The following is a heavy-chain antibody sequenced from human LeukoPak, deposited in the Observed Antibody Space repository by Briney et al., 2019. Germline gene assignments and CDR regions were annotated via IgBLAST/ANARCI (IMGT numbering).Heavy chain of an antibody. CDR2: IRGKAYGGTT. J-gene: IGHJ4*02. CDR3: ICLTDPFDY. V-gene: IGHV3-49*04. Sequence: GGSLRLSCTGSGFTFGAHSMAWVRQAPGKGPEWVGFIRGKAYGGTTGYTASVKGRFTISRDDSKSIVYLQMNSLRTEDTAVYYCICLTDPFDYWGQGSLVTVSS. CDR1: GFTFGAHS.